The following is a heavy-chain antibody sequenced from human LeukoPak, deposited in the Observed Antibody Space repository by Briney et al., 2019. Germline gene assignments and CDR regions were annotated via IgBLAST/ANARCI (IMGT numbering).Heavy chain of an antibody. CDR2: ISGSGGST. Sequence: GGSLRLSCAASGFTFSSYAMSWVRQAPGKGLEWVSAISGSGGSTYYADSVKGRFTISRDNSKNTLYLQMNSLRAEDTAVYYCAKPPVEKPALRGPAFDIWGQGTMVTVSS. D-gene: IGHD3-10*01. J-gene: IGHJ3*02. CDR3: AKPPVEKPALRGPAFDI. V-gene: IGHV3-23*01. CDR1: GFTFSSYA.